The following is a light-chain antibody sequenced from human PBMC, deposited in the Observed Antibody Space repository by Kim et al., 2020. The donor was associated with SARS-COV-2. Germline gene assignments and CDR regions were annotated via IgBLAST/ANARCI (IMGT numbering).Light chain of an antibody. CDR1: QSVSSNY. CDR3: QQYSSSPAT. Sequence: ATGERATLTCRAGQSVSSNYLAWYQQKPGQAPRLLMYGASSRATGIPDRFSGSGSGTDFTLTITRLEPEDFAVYYCQQYSSSPATFGQGTKVDIK. V-gene: IGKV3-20*01. J-gene: IGKJ1*01. CDR2: GAS.